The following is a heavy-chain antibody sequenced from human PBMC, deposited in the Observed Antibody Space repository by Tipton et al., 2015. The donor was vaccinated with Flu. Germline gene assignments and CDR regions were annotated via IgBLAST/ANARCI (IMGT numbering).Heavy chain of an antibody. CDR1: GFTFSNYW. J-gene: IGHJ4*02. Sequence: SLRLSYAASGFTFSNYWMSWVRQAPGKGLEWVANINPDGSQVYHVDSVYGRFSISRDNAKNSLYLQMNSLRAEDTAVYYCAQTYHYDSSGYSWGQGTLVTVSS. CDR3: AQTYHYDSSGYS. D-gene: IGHD3-22*01. V-gene: IGHV3-7*01. CDR2: INPDGSQV.